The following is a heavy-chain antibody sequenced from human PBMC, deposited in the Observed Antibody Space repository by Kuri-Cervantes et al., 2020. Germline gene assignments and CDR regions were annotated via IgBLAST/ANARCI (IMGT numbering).Heavy chain of an antibody. CDR2: ISGSDNTI. J-gene: IGHJ3*02. CDR1: GFTFSDYY. V-gene: IGHV3-11*04. Sequence: GESLKISCAASGFTFSDYYMNWIRQAPGKGLEWVSYISGSDNTISYADSVKGRFTISRDNAKNSLYLQMNSLRAEDTAVYYCAREFPGTAVGXTEGALDIWGQGTKVTVSS. CDR3: AREFPGTAVGXTEGALDI. D-gene: IGHD6-19*01.